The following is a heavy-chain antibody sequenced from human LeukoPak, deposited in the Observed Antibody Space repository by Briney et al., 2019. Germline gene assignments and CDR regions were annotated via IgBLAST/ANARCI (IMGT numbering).Heavy chain of an antibody. J-gene: IGHJ4*02. Sequence: ASVKVSCTASGYTFTGYYMHWVRQGPGQGLEWMGGINPNSGGTNYAQKFQGRVTMTRDTSISTAYMELSRLRSDDTAVYYCARDLVYYDSSGYPDYWGQGTLVTVSS. V-gene: IGHV1-2*02. CDR3: ARDLVYYDSSGYPDY. CDR2: INPNSGGT. D-gene: IGHD3-22*01. CDR1: GYTFTGYY.